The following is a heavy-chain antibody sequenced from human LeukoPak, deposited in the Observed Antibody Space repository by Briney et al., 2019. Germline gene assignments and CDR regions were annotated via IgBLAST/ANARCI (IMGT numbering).Heavy chain of an antibody. CDR1: GYTFTGYY. CDR2: INPNSGGT. V-gene: IGHV1-2*02. Sequence: ASVTVSCKASGYTFTGYYMHWVRQAPGQGLEWMGWINPNSGGTNYAQKFQGRVTMTRDTSISTAYMELSRLRSDDTAVYYCARPYESSGYYRGRAFDIWGQGTMVTVSS. CDR3: ARPYESSGYYRGRAFDI. D-gene: IGHD3-22*01. J-gene: IGHJ3*02.